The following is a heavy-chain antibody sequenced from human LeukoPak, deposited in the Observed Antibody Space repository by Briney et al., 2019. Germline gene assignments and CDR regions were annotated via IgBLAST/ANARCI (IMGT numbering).Heavy chain of an antibody. CDR2: IRGNGET. J-gene: IGHJ4*02. CDR1: GLRFSTFA. D-gene: IGHD1-1*01. Sequence: GGSLRLSCAASGLRFSTFAMSWVRQVPARGLGWVSSIRGNGETFYADSVRAGFTLSSDSFRNTVYLQQNDLRGEDTAIYYCARESWVSSNDAVRWGEGTLVSVSS. CDR3: ARESWVSSNDAVR. V-gene: IGHV3-23*01.